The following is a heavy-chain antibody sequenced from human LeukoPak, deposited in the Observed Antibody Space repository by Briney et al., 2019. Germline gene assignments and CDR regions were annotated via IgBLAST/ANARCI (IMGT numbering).Heavy chain of an antibody. J-gene: IGHJ4*02. D-gene: IGHD1-26*01. V-gene: IGHV3-23*01. CDR3: AKDLGRYRNNYFDY. CDR1: GFTFRSYG. Sequence: GGSLRLSCAASGFTFRSYGMSWVRQAPGKGLEWVSTITGSGGSTFYADSVKGRFTISRDNSKNTLYLQMNSLRAEDTAVYYCAKDLGRYRNNYFDYWGQGTLITVSS. CDR2: ITGSGGST.